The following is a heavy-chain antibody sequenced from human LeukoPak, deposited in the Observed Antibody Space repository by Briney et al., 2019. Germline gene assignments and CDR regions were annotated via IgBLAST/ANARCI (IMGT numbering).Heavy chain of an antibody. J-gene: IGHJ4*02. Sequence: ASVKVSCKASGYSFINYDINWVRQGTGQGLEWMGWMNPNNGDTGYAQKFQGGVTMTRNASAGTAHMELSSLKSDDTAVYFCVRGYGTGWYGGDYWGQGTLVTVSS. D-gene: IGHD6-19*01. CDR1: GYSFINYD. V-gene: IGHV1-8*01. CDR2: MNPNNGDT. CDR3: VRGYGTGWYGGDY.